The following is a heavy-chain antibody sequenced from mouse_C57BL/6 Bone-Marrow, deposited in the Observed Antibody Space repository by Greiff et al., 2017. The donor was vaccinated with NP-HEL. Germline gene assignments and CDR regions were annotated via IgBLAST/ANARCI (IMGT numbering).Heavy chain of an antibody. CDR1: GYAFSSSW. D-gene: IGHD1-1*02. J-gene: IGHJ2*01. V-gene: IGHV1-82*01. CDR2: IYPGDGDT. CDR3: ASAAVEYYYGG. Sequence: QVQLKESGPELVKPGASVKISCKASGYAFSSSWMNWVKQRPGKGLEWIGRIYPGDGDTNYNGKFKGKATLTADKSSSTAYMQLSSLTSEDSAVDVCASAAVEYYYGGWGQGTTLTVSS.